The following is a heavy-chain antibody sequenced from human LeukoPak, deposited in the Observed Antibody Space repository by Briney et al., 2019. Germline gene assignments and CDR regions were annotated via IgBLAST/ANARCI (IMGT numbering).Heavy chain of an antibody. J-gene: IGHJ4*02. Sequence: SETLSLTCTVSGGSISSSSYYWGWIRQPPGKGLEWIGSIYYSGSTYYNPSLKSRVTISVDTSKNQFSLKLSSVTAADTAVYYCARGTTVTTRGLDYWGQGTLVTVSS. V-gene: IGHV4-39*07. CDR3: ARGTTVTTRGLDY. CDR2: IYYSGST. D-gene: IGHD4-17*01. CDR1: GGSISSSSYY.